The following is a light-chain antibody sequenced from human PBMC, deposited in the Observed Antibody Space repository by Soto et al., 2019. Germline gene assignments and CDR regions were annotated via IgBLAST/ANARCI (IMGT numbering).Light chain of an antibody. CDR3: QQYNSYSWT. Sequence: DIQMTQSPSTLSASVGDRVTIACRASQSISNYLDWYQHKPGKAPKLLIYKASSLESAVPSRFSGSGSVTEFTLTISSLQPDDFATYYYQQYNSYSWTFGQGTKVEIK. CDR2: KAS. V-gene: IGKV1-5*03. J-gene: IGKJ1*01. CDR1: QSISNY.